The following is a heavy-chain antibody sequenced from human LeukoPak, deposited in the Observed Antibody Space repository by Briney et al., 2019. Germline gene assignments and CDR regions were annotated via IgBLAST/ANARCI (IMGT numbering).Heavy chain of an antibody. V-gene: IGHV4-59*08. CDR3: ASRSYYYDSSGLFDY. D-gene: IGHD3-22*01. J-gene: IGHJ4*02. CDR1: GGSISSYY. CDR2: IYYSGST. Sequence: SETLSLTCTVSGGSISSYYWSWIRQPPGKGLEWIGYIYYSGSTNYNPSLKSRVTISVDTSKNQFSLKLSSVTAADTAVYYCASRSYYYDSSGLFDYWGQGTLVTVSS.